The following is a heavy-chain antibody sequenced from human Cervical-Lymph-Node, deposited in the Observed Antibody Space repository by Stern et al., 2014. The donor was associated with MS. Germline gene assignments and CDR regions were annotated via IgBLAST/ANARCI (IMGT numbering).Heavy chain of an antibody. CDR2: IFPVFGTP. J-gene: IGHJ5*02. CDR1: GGTFSKFP. D-gene: IGHD6-13*01. V-gene: IGHV1-69*01. Sequence: VQLVESGAEVPKPGSSVKVSCKASGGTFSKFPRRWVRQAPGQGLEWMGGIFPVFGTPAYAQEFRGRVTITADVSTGTVYMELSSLRSDDTAVYYCALSSETSDRWYSLGYDLWGQGTLVTVSS. CDR3: ALSSETSDRWYSLGYDL.